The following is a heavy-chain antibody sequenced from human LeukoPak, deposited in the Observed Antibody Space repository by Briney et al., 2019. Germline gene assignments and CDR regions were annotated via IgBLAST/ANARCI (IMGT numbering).Heavy chain of an antibody. CDR3: ARDNYYDSSGYSEYYFDY. J-gene: IGHJ4*02. CDR1: GGSISSGGYY. Sequence: PSQTLSLTCTVSGGSISSGGYYWSWIRQHPGKGLEWIGYIYYSGSTYYNPSLKSRVTISVDTPKNQFSLKLSSVTAADTAVYYCARDNYYDSSGYSEYYFDYWGQGTLVTVSS. V-gene: IGHV4-31*03. D-gene: IGHD3-22*01. CDR2: IYYSGST.